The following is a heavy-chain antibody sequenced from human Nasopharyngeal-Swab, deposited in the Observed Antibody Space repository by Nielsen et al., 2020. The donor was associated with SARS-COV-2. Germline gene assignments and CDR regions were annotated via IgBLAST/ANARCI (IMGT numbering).Heavy chain of an antibody. J-gene: IGHJ6*02. D-gene: IGHD2-15*01. Sequence: GESLKISCAASGFTFSSYEMNWVRQAPGKLPKWLSYISSSGTTIYYADSVKGRFTISRETAKNSLYLQMNSLRAGDTAVYYCARAGLGCSFRYCYGMDVWGQGTTVTVSS. CDR1: GFTFSSYE. CDR3: ARAGLGCSFRYCYGMDV. V-gene: IGHV3-48*03. CDR2: ISSSGTTI.